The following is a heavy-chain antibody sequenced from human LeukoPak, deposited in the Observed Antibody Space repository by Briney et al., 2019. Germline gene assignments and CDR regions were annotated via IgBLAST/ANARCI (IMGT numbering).Heavy chain of an antibody. CDR2: IWYDGSKK. CDR1: GFIFSNYG. V-gene: IGHV3-33*06. Sequence: GGSLRLSCAASGFIFSNYGMHWVRQAPGKGLEWVAVIWYDGSKKYYADSVKGRFTISRDNSKNTLSLQMNSLRAEDTAVYYCAKGGSFYDSSGYADYWGQGTLVTVSS. D-gene: IGHD3-22*01. J-gene: IGHJ4*02. CDR3: AKGGSFYDSSGYADY.